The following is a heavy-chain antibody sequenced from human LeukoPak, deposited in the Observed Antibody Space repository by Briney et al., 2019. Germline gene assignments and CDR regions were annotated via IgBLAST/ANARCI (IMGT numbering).Heavy chain of an antibody. CDR3: AKRSDYGGNGNYFDY. CDR1: GGSISSYY. V-gene: IGHV3-23*01. Sequence: ETLSLTCTVSGGSISSYYWSWIRQPPGKGLEWVSAISGRDSNTYYADSVKGRFTISRDNSKNTVYLQMNSLRAEDTALYYCAKRSDYGGNGNYFDYWGQGTPVTVSS. J-gene: IGHJ4*02. CDR2: ISGRDSNT. D-gene: IGHD4-23*01.